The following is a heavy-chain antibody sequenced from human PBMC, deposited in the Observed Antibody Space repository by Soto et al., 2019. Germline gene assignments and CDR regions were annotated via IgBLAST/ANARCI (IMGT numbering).Heavy chain of an antibody. CDR2: FDPEDGET. Sequence: ASVKVSCKVSGYTLTELSMHWVRQAPGKGLEWMGGFDPEDGETIYAQKFQGRVTMTEDTSTDTAYMELSSLRSEDTAVYYCATVANMITFGGVIVSEYFQHWGQGTLVTAPQ. V-gene: IGHV1-24*01. CDR1: GYTLTELS. J-gene: IGHJ1*01. D-gene: IGHD3-16*02. CDR3: ATVANMITFGGVIVSEYFQH.